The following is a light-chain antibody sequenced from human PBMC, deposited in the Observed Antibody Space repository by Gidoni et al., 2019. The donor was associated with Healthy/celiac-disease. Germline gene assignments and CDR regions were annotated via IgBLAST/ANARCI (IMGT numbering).Light chain of an antibody. Sequence: EIVLTQSPGTLSLSPGERATLSCRASQSISSNYLAWYQQKPGQAPRLLIYGASNRATGIPDRFSGSGSGTDFTLTISRLEPEDFAVYYCHQYVNSPWTFGQXTKVEIK. J-gene: IGKJ1*01. V-gene: IGKV3-20*01. CDR2: GAS. CDR3: HQYVNSPWT. CDR1: QSISSNY.